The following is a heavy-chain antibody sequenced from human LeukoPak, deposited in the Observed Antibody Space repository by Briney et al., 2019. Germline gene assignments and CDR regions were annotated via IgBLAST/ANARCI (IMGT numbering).Heavy chain of an antibody. CDR2: IWSDGTNQ. D-gene: IGHD4-11*01. J-gene: IGHJ4*02. Sequence: PGTSLRLSCAASRFTFSKYGMNWVRQAPGKGLRWVAVIWSDGTNQYYADSVKGRFTISRDNFNNMVYLQMNSLRVDDTGVYYYAREAQRGFDYSNSLEYWGQGALVTVSS. V-gene: IGHV3-33*07. CDR1: RFTFSKYG. CDR3: AREAQRGFDYSNSLEY.